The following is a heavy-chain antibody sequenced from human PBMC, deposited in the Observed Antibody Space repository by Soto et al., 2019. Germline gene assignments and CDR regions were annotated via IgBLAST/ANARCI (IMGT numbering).Heavy chain of an antibody. CDR1: GFTFRSFG. CDR2: VSYDGNHK. V-gene: IGHV3-30*18. D-gene: IGHD6-13*01. Sequence: QVQLVESGGGVIQPGTSLSLSCGSSGFTFRSFGMYWVRQAPGKGLEWVAVVSYDGNHKYYADSVKGRFTVSRDNAKNIWYLQMNSLRGEDTALYYCAKEAGHQLVLNYGMDVWGQGTTVTVSS. J-gene: IGHJ6*02. CDR3: AKEAGHQLVLNYGMDV.